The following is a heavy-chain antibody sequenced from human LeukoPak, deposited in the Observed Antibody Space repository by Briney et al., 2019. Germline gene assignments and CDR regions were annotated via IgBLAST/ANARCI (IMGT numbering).Heavy chain of an antibody. CDR2: ISSSGSTI. CDR3: ARASAAGTYYGMDV. Sequence: TAGGSLRLSCAASGFTFSDYYMSWIRQAPGKGLEWVSYISSSGSTIYYADSVKGRFTISRDNAKNSLYLQMNSLRAEDTAVYYCARASAAGTYYGMDVWGQGTTVTVSS. J-gene: IGHJ6*02. D-gene: IGHD6-13*01. CDR1: GFTFSDYY. V-gene: IGHV3-11*04.